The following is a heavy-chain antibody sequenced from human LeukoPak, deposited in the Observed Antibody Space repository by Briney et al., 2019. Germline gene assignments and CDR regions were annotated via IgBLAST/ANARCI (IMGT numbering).Heavy chain of an antibody. CDR2: ITINGGST. V-gene: IGHV3-64D*06. J-gene: IGHJ2*01. D-gene: IGHD2-15*01. CDR3: VKGYCSGDSCYWYFDL. Sequence: GGSLRLSCSASGFTFSSYAMHWVRQAPGKGLEYVSAITINGGSTYYADSVKGRFTISRDNSKNTLYLQMSSLRAEDTAVYYFVKGYCSGDSCYWYFDLWGRGSPVTVSS. CDR1: GFTFSSYA.